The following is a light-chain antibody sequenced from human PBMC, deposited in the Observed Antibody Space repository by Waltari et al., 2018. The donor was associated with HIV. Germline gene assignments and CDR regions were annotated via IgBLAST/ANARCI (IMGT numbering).Light chain of an antibody. J-gene: IGLJ2*01. V-gene: IGLV3-25*03. CDR3: QSSGNSGTPVV. CDR2: KDD. CDR1: ALSNQY. Sequence: SSALTQPPSVSVSPGQKDRITCSADALSNQYTYWYQEKSGQASSVVIYKDDERPSGIPERFSGSNSGETATLTIRGVQAEDEADYYCQSSGNSGTPVVFGGGTKLNVL.